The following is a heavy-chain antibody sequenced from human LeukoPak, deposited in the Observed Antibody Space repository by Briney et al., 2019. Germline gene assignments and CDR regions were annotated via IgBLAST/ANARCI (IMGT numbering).Heavy chain of an antibody. CDR3: AKDPEQLIGYCSGGTCSLRY. J-gene: IGHJ4*02. V-gene: IGHV3-23*01. D-gene: IGHD2-15*01. CDR1: GFTFSTFA. Sequence: TGGSLRLSCAASGFTFSTFAMSWVRQAPGKGLEWVSTISGSGTSTYFADSAKGRFTISRDNSKNTLYLQMNSLRAEDTAVYYCAKDPEQLIGYCSGGTCSLRYWGQGTLVTVSS. CDR2: ISGSGTST.